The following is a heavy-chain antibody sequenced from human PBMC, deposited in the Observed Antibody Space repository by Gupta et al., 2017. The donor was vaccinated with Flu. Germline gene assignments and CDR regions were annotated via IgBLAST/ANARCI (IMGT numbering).Heavy chain of an antibody. J-gene: IGHJ4*02. CDR1: GGSISSSSYY. CDR3: ARRTSMYYYDSSRSAEEYYFDY. CDR2: IYYSGST. D-gene: IGHD3-22*01. Sequence: QLQLQESGPGLVKPSETLSLTCTVSGGSISSSSYYWGWIRQPPGKGLEWIGSIYYSGSTYYNPSLKSRVTISVDTSKNQFSLKLSSVTAADTAVYYCARRTSMYYYDSSRSAEEYYFDYWGQGTLVTVSS. V-gene: IGHV4-39*01.